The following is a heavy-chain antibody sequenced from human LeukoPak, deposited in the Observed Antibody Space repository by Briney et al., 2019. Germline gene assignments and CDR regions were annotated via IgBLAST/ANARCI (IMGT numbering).Heavy chain of an antibody. D-gene: IGHD7-27*01. Sequence: SETLSLTCAVYGGSFSGYYWSWIRQPPGKGLEWIGYVYYSGSTEYNPSLRSRVTISLDMSKHQFSLTLTSVTAADTAVYYCASNTGTVFDYWGQGALVTVSS. CDR1: GGSFSGYY. CDR3: ASNTGTVFDY. J-gene: IGHJ4*02. V-gene: IGHV4-59*01. CDR2: VYYSGST.